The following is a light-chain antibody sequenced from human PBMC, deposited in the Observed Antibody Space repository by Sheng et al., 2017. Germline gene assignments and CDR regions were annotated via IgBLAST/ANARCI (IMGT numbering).Light chain of an antibody. CDR1: SSDIGNSIY. CDR3: SSSARGITV. J-gene: IGLJ1*01. CDR2: DVS. Sequence: QSALTQPASLSGSPGQSITLSCTGTSSDIGNSIYVSWYQQHPGKVPKLIIFDVSVRPSGVSDRFSASKSGDTASLTISGLQAEDEADYYCSSSARGITVFGSGTKVTVL. V-gene: IGLV2-14*03.